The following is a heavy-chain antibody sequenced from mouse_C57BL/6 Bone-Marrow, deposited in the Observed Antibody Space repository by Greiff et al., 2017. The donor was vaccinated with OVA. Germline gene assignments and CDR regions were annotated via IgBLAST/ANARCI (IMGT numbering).Heavy chain of an antibody. CDR2: ISSGGSYT. V-gene: IGHV5-6*01. CDR1: GFTFSSYG. CDR3: SRHGGGSYY. J-gene: IGHJ2*01. Sequence: EVQLVESGGDLVKPGGSLKLSCAASGFTFSSYGMSWVRQTPDKRLEWVATISSGGSYTYYPDSVKGRFTISRDNAKNTLYLQMSSLKSEDTAMEFCSRHGGGSYYWGQGTTLTVSA. D-gene: IGHD1-1*02.